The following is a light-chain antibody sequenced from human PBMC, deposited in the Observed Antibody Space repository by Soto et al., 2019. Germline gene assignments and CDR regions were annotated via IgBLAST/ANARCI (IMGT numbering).Light chain of an antibody. CDR3: QQYKSYSSWT. Sequence: DIQMTQSPSTLSASVRDRVTITCRASQSISIRLAWYQQKPGKAPKVLIFAASSLVSGVPSRFSGSGSWTEFTLTISCLQLDDFATYYCQQYKSYSSWTFCQETKLDIK. CDR1: QSISIR. V-gene: IGKV1-5*01. CDR2: AAS. J-gene: IGKJ1*01.